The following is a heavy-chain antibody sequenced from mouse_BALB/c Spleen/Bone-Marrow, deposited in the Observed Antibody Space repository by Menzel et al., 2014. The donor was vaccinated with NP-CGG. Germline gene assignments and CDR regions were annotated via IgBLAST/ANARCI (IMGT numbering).Heavy chain of an antibody. CDR1: GYTFTNYW. J-gene: IGHJ1*01. CDR3: AREVRRYFDV. CDR2: IYPGGGYT. Sequence: VHLVESGAELVGPGTSVKISCKASGYTFTNYWLGWVKQRPGHGLEWIGDIYPGGGYTNYNEKFKGKATLTADTSSSTAYVQLSSLTSEDSAVYFCAREVRRYFDVWGAGTTVTVSS. V-gene: IGHV1-63*02. D-gene: IGHD2-14*01.